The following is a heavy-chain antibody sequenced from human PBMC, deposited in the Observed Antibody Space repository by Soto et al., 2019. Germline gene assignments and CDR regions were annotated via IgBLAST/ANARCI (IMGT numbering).Heavy chain of an antibody. J-gene: IGHJ6*01. V-gene: IGHV4-39*01. D-gene: IGHD2-8*01. CDR2: IYYSGST. CDR3: ASLVNGLDGMDV. Sequence: QLQLQESGPGLVKPSETLSLTCTVSGGSISSSSYYWGWIRQPPGKGLEWIGSIYYSGSTYYNPSVKSRLTISVDTFKTLFSLKLSSVTAADTPVYYCASLVNGLDGMDVGGQGTTVTVS. CDR1: GGSISSSSYY.